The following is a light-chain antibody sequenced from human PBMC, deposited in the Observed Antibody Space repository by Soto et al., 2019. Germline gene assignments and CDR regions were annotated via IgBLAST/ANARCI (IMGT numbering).Light chain of an antibody. CDR1: QSISTF. V-gene: IGKV3-11*01. J-gene: IGKJ2*01. Sequence: EIVLTQSPATLSLSPGERATLSCRASQSISTFLAWYQQKPGQAPRLLIYDASNRATGTPARFSGSGSGTDFSLSISSLEPEDFAIYDCQQRSDWAPYTFGQGTKLEIK. CDR3: QQRSDWAPYT. CDR2: DAS.